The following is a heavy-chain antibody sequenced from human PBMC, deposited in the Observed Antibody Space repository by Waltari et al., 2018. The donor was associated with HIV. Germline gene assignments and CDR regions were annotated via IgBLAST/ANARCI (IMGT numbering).Heavy chain of an antibody. CDR3: ARLGRSRFLEWIPFDP. D-gene: IGHD3-3*01. CDR1: GGTFSSYP. Sequence: QVQLVQSGAEVKKHGSSVKVSCKASGGTFSSYPIRWVRQAPGQGLEWMGGIIPISGTTNYAQKFQGRVTITADESTSTANMELNSLKSEDTAVYYCARLGRSRFLEWIPFDPWGQGTLVTVSS. V-gene: IGHV1-69*12. CDR2: IIPISGTT. J-gene: IGHJ5*02.